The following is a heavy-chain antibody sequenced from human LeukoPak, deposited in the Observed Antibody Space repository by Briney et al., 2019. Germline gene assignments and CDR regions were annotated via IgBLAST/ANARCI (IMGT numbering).Heavy chain of an antibody. D-gene: IGHD4-17*01. CDR2: IMPLFGTA. CDR3: ARDVHGDYGSGWFDP. CDR1: GGTFNSSA. V-gene: IGHV1-69*05. Sequence: ASVKVSCKTSGGTFNSSAISWVRQAPGQGLEWLGGIMPLFGTAGYAQKFQGRVTITKDESTRTVYLELTSLTSDDTAVYYCARDVHGDYGSGWFDPWGQGTLVSVSS. J-gene: IGHJ5*02.